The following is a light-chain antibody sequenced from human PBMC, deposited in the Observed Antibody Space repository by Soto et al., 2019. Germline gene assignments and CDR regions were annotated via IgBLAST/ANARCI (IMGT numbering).Light chain of an antibody. CDR1: QNIRNL. V-gene: IGKV1-5*01. J-gene: IGKJ5*01. Sequence: DIQLTQSPSTLSAAVGDSVTITCRASQNIRNLLAWYQQKPGKAPKPLIFDASTLKTGVPSRFGGSGSGAEFNFTITGLQPDDFATYFCQQYYTYSPFGQGTRLEI. CDR2: DAS. CDR3: QQYYTYSP.